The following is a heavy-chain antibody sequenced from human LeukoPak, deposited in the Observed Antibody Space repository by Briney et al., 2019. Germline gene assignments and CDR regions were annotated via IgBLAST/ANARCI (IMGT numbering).Heavy chain of an antibody. CDR1: GFTFDDYA. V-gene: IGHV3-11*04. Sequence: GGSLRLSCAASGFTFDDYAMSWVRQAPGKGLEWVSYISSSGSTIYYADSVKGRFTISRDNAKNSLYLQMNSLRAEDTAVYYCAELGITMIGGVWGKGTTVTISS. D-gene: IGHD3-10*02. J-gene: IGHJ6*04. CDR2: ISSSGSTI. CDR3: AELGITMIGGV.